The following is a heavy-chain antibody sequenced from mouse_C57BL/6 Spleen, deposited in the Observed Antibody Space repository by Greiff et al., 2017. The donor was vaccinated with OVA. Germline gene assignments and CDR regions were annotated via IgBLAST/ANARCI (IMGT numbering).Heavy chain of an antibody. J-gene: IGHJ4*01. V-gene: IGHV1-64*01. Sequence: QVQLQQPGAELVKPGASVELSCKASGYTFTSYWMHWVKQRPGQGLEWIGMIHPNSGSTNYNEKFKSKATLTVDKSSSTAYMQLSSLTSEDSAVYYCASPRYYYAMDYWGQGTSVTVSS. CDR2: IHPNSGST. CDR1: GYTFTSYW. CDR3: ASPRYYYAMDY.